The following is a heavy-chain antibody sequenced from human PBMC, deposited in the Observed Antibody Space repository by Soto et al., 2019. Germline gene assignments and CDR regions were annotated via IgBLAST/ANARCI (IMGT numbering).Heavy chain of an antibody. J-gene: IGHJ6*02. CDR3: AMCIAARPLGYYYGMDV. V-gene: IGHV5-10-1*01. Sequence: GESLKIACKGSGYSFTIYWISWVLQMPWKGLEWMGRIDPSDSYTNYSPSFQGHVTISADKSISTAYLQWSSLKASDTAMYYCAMCIAARPLGYYYGMDVWGQGTTVTVSS. CDR1: GYSFTIYW. D-gene: IGHD6-6*01. CDR2: IDPSDSYT.